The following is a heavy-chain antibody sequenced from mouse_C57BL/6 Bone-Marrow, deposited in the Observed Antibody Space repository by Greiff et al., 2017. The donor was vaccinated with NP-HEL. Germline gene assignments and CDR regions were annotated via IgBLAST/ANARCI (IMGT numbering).Heavy chain of an antibody. J-gene: IGHJ1*03. CDR1: GYTFTSYW. Sequence: EVQLQQSGTVLARPGASVKMSCKTSGYTFTSYWMHWVKQRPGQGLEWIGAIYPGNSDTSYNQKFKGKAKLTAVTSASTAYMELSSLTNEDSAVYYCTEGYYGSSFYWYFDVWGTGTTVTVSS. D-gene: IGHD1-1*01. V-gene: IGHV1-5*01. CDR3: TEGYYGSSFYWYFDV. CDR2: IYPGNSDT.